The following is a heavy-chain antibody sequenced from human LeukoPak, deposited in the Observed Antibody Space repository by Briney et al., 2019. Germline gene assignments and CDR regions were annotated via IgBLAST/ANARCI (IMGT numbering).Heavy chain of an antibody. CDR1: GGSISSGDKY. D-gene: IGHD2-21*02. V-gene: IGHV4-30-4*01. J-gene: IGHJ4*02. Sequence: SETLSLTCNVSGGSISSGDKYWSWIRQPPGKGLEWIGYIYYSGSTNYNPSLKSRLTISVDTSENQFSLHLTSVTAADTAVYFCARVTRWAGLDFWGQGTLVTVSS. CDR3: ARVTRWAGLDF. CDR2: IYYSGST.